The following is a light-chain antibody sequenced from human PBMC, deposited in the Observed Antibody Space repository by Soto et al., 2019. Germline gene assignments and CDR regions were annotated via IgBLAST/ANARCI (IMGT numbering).Light chain of an antibody. J-gene: IGLJ2*01. Sequence: QSVLTQPPSVSGAPGQRVTISCTGSSSNIGAGYDVHWYQQLPGTAPKLLIYGNSNRPSGVPDRFSGSKSGTSASLAVTGLQAEDEADYYCRSFAGSRSVVFGGGTKLTVL. V-gene: IGLV1-40*01. CDR2: GNS. CDR1: SSNIGAGYD. CDR3: RSFAGSRSVV.